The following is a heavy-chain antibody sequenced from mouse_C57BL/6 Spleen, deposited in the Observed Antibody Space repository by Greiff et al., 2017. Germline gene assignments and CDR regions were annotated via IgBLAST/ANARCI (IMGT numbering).Heavy chain of an antibody. V-gene: IGHV1-26*01. D-gene: IGHD2-4*01. CDR1: GYTFTDYY. J-gene: IGHJ4*01. CDR2: INPNNGGT. CDR3: ARPPYDYDGGDY. Sequence: EVQLQQSGPELVKPGASVKISCKASGYTFTDYYMNWVKQSHGKSLEWIGDINPNNGGTSYNQKFKGKATLTVDKSSSTAPMELRSLTSEDSAVYYCARPPYDYDGGDYWGQGTSVTVSS.